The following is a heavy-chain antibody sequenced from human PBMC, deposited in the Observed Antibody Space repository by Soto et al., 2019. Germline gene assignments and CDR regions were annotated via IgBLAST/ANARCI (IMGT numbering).Heavy chain of an antibody. J-gene: IGHJ4*02. CDR1: GFTFSNAW. D-gene: IGHD1-7*01. Sequence: PGGSLRLSCAASGFTFSNAWMNWVRQAPGKGLEWVGRIKSKTDGGTTDYAAPVKGRFTISRDDSKNTLYLQMNSLKTEDTAVYYCTTDWRITGTPGLFDYWGQGTPVTVSS. V-gene: IGHV3-15*07. CDR2: IKSKTDGGTT. CDR3: TTDWRITGTPGLFDY.